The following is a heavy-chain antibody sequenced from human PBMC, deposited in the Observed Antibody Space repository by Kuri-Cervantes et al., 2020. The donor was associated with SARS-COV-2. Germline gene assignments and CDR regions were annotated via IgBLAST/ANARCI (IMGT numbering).Heavy chain of an antibody. J-gene: IGHJ4*02. V-gene: IGHV3-30*02. D-gene: IGHD1-26*01. CDR1: GFTFSSYG. CDR2: IRNDGSNK. CDR3: ARGRGSYFGYFDY. Sequence: GGSLRLSCAASGFTFSSYGMHWVRQVPGKGLEWVAFIRNDGSNKYYADSVKGRFTISRDNSKNTLYLQMNSLRAEDTAVYYCARGRGSYFGYFDYWGQGNLVTVSS.